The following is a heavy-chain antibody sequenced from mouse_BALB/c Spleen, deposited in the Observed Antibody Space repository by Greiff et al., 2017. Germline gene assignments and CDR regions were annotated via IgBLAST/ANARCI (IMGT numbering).Heavy chain of an antibody. CDR3: ARTYYRYDGFAY. V-gene: IGHV1-63*02. J-gene: IGHJ3*01. Sequence: QVQLQQSGAELVRPGTSVKISCKASGYTFTNYWLGWVKQRPGHGLEWIGDIYPGGGYTNYNEKFKGKATLTADTSSSTAYMQLSSLTSEDSDVYFCARTYYRYDGFAYWGQGTLVTVSA. CDR1: GYTFTNYW. CDR2: IYPGGGYT. D-gene: IGHD2-14*01.